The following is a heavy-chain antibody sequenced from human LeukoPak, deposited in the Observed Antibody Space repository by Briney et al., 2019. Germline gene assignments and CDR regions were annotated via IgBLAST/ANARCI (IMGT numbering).Heavy chain of an antibody. V-gene: IGHV3-23*01. CDR3: AKDDPAMFGIIDY. D-gene: IGHD3-10*02. Sequence: GGSLRLSCAASGFTFSSYAMSWVRQAPGKGLEWVSVISGSGDSTSNADSVRGRFTIPRDNSKNTLYLQMNSLRAEDTAVYYCAKDDPAMFGIIDYWGQGTLVTVSS. CDR2: ISGSGDST. CDR1: GFTFSSYA. J-gene: IGHJ4*02.